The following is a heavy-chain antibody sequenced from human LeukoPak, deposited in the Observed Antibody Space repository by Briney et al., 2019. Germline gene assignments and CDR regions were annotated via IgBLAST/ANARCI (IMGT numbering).Heavy chain of an antibody. V-gene: IGHV1-2*02. CDR3: AREAFAAAYMDV. D-gene: IGHD6-13*01. Sequence: ASVKVSCKASGYTFTGYYMHWVRQAPGQGLEWMGWINPNSGGTNYAQKFQGRVTMTRDTSISTAYMELSRLRSEDTAVYYCAREAFAAAYMDVWGKGTTVTVSS. J-gene: IGHJ6*03. CDR2: INPNSGGT. CDR1: GYTFTGYY.